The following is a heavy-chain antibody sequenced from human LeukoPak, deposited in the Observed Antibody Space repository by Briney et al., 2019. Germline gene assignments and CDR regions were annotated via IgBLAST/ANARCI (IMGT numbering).Heavy chain of an antibody. J-gene: IGHJ1*01. V-gene: IGHV3-9*01. D-gene: IGHD2-2*02. Sequence: GRSLRLSCAASGFTFDDYAMHWVRQAPGKGLEWVSGLSWNSGSIGYADSVKGRFTISRDNAKNSLYLQMNSLRAEDTALYYCAKVDGYCSSTSCYRDAEYFQHWGQGTLVTVSS. CDR1: GFTFDDYA. CDR3: AKVDGYCSSTSCYRDAEYFQH. CDR2: LSWNSGSI.